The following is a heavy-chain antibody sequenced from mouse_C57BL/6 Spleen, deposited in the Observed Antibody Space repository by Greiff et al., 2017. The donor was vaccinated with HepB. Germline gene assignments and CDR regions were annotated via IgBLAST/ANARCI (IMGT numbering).Heavy chain of an antibody. CDR1: GYTFTSYW. J-gene: IGHJ4*01. CDR3: ARSEITTVVATNAMDY. D-gene: IGHD1-1*01. Sequence: QVQLQQSGAELVMPGASVKLSCKASGYTFTSYWMHWVKQRPGQGLEWIGEIDPSDSYTNYNQKFKGKSTLTVDKSSSTAYMQLSSLTSEDSAVYYCARSEITTVVATNAMDYWGQGTSVTVSS. V-gene: IGHV1-69*01. CDR2: IDPSDSYT.